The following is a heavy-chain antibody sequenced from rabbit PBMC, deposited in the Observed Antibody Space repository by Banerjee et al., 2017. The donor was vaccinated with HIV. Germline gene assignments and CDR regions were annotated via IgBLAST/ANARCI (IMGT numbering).Heavy chain of an antibody. D-gene: IGHD4-1*01. CDR2: IAGSSSGFT. Sequence: QSLEESGGDLVKPGASLTLTCTASGFSFSSSDYMCWVRQAPGKGLEWISCIAGSSSGFTYSATWAKGRFTISSHNAQNTLYLQLTSLTAADTATYFCARDLDGVIGWNFGWWGPGTLVTVS. J-gene: IGHJ6*01. CDR3: ARDLDGVIGWNFGW. CDR1: GFSFSSSDY. V-gene: IGHV1S40*01.